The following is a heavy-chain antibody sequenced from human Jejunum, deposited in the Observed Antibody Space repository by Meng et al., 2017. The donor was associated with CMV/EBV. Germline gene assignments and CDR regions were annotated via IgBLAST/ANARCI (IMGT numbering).Heavy chain of an antibody. D-gene: IGHD1-26*01. V-gene: IGHV4-4*07. CDR1: GDSISNYY. CDR3: ARGPGASTREGFDY. CDR2: IYTSGST. Sequence: QVQLQESGPGLVKPSETLSLTCSVSGDSISNYYWTWIRQPAGKGLEWIGRIYTSGSTNYNPSLKSRVTMSVDTSKNQFSLNLRSVTAADTATYYCARGPGASTREGFDYWGLGTLVTVPS. J-gene: IGHJ4*02.